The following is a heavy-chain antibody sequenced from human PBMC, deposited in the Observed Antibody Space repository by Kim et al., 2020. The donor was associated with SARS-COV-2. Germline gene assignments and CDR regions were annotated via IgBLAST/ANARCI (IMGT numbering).Heavy chain of an antibody. CDR1: GGSISSYY. Sequence: SETLSLTCTVSGGSISSYYWSWIRQPPGKGLEWIGYIYYSGSTDYNASLKSRVTMSVDTSKNQFSLKLSSVTAADTAVYYCTTESSGNGFDIWGQGTMVTVYS. V-gene: IGHV4-59*13. CDR2: IYYSGST. D-gene: IGHD6-19*01. CDR3: TTESSGNGFDI. J-gene: IGHJ3*02.